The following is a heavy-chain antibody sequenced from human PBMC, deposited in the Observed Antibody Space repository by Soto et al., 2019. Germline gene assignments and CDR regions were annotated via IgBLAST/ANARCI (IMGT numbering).Heavy chain of an antibody. CDR1: GFTFSSYG. D-gene: IGHD6-19*01. CDR2: IWYDGSNK. Sequence: GGSLRLSCAASGFTFSSYGMHWVRQAPGKGLEWVAVIWYDGSNKYYADSVKGRFTISRDNSKNTLYLQMNSLRAEDTAVYYCARDPSSGPNNYYYYGMDVWGQGTTVTVSS. CDR3: ARDPSSGPNNYYYYGMDV. J-gene: IGHJ6*02. V-gene: IGHV3-33*01.